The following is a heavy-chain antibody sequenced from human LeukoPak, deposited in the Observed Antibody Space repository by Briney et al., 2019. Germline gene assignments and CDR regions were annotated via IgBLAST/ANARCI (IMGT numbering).Heavy chain of an antibody. CDR3: ARLVVSSWYHEVLLGRDY. D-gene: IGHD6-13*01. Sequence: SETLSLTCTVSGGSISSRPYCWGWIRQLPGKGLEWLRSFYYSGSTSYRSSLKSRLSISVDTSKNQISLKLSSVTAADTAVYYCARLVVSSWYHEVLLGRDYWGQGTLVTVSS. CDR1: GGSISSRPYC. CDR2: FYYSGST. V-gene: IGHV4-39*01. J-gene: IGHJ4*02.